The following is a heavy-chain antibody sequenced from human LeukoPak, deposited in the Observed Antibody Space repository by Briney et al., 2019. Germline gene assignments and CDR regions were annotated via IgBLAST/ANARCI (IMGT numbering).Heavy chain of an antibody. D-gene: IGHD3-16*02. CDR1: GGSFSGFY. V-gene: IGHV4-34*01. Sequence: SETLSLTCDVSGGSFSGFYWSWIRQPPGKGLEWIGEINHSGNTNYNPSLTSRVTISVDTSKNQFSLKLSSVTAADTAVYYCARGNYDYVWGSYRREFDYWGQGTLVTVSS. CDR3: ARGNYDYVWGSYRREFDY. CDR2: INHSGNT. J-gene: IGHJ4*02.